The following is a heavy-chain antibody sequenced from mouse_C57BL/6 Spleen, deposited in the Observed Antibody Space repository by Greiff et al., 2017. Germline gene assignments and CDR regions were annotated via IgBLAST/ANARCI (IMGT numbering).Heavy chain of an antibody. CDR2: IYPGDGDT. CDR1: GYAFSSYW. D-gene: IGHD1-1*01. V-gene: IGHV1-80*01. CDR3: ARSSDYYGSSYCDY. J-gene: IGHJ2*01. Sequence: VQLQQSGAELVKPGASVKISCKASGYAFSSYWMNWVKQRPGKGLEWIGQIYPGDGDTNYNGKLKGKATLTADKSSSTAYMQLSSLTSEDSAVYFCARSSDYYGSSYCDYWGQGTTLTVSS.